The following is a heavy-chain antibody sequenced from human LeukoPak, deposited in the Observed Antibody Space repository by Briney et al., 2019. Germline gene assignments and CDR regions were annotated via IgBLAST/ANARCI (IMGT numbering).Heavy chain of an antibody. D-gene: IGHD3-9*01. J-gene: IGHJ3*02. CDR2: ISSSGSTI. CDR1: GFTFSDYY. CDR3: ARDRRDILTGYYDAFDI. Sequence: PGGSLRLSCAASGFTFSDYYMSWIRQAPGKGLEWVSYISSSGSTIYYADSVKGRFTISRDNAKNSLYLQMNSLRAEDTAVYYCARDRRDILTGYYDAFDIWGQGTMVTVSS. V-gene: IGHV3-11*04.